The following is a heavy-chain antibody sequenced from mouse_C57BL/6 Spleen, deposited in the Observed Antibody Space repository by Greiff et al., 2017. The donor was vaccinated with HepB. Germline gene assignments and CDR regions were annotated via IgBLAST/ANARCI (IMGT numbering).Heavy chain of an antibody. J-gene: IGHJ2*01. Sequence: VQLQQPGAELVRPGSSVKLSCKASGYTFTSYWMHWVKQRPIQGLEWIGNIDPSDSETHYNQKFKDKATLTVDKSSSTAYMQLSSLTSEDSAVYYCARRGYYGSSPWYFDYWGQGTTLTVSS. D-gene: IGHD1-1*01. CDR1: GYTFTSYW. CDR3: ARRGYYGSSPWYFDY. V-gene: IGHV1-52*01. CDR2: IDPSDSET.